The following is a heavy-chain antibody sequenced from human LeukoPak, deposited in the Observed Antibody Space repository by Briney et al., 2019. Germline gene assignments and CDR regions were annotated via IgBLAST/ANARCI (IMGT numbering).Heavy chain of an antibody. CDR1: GGSISSFY. D-gene: IGHD2-2*01. Sequence: SETLSLTCTVSGGSISSFYWIWLAQPPGKGREWIGYIYYSGSTNYNPSLKSRVTISVDTSTNQFSLKLTSVTAADTAVYSCARVVPGYYYYMDVWGKGTTVTVSS. V-gene: IGHV4-59*01. CDR2: IYYSGST. CDR3: ARVVPGYYYYMDV. J-gene: IGHJ6*03.